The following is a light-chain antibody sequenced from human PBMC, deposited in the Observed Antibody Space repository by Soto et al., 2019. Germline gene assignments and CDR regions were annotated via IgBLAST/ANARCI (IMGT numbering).Light chain of an antibody. CDR1: SSDVGGYNY. Sequence: QSALTQPASVSGSPGQSIIISCTGTSSDVGGYNYVSWFQQHPGKAPKLMIYEVSNRPSGVSNRFSGSKSGNTASLTISGLQAEDEADYYCTSYTTSSSWVFGGGTKLT. CDR3: TSYTTSSSWV. V-gene: IGLV2-14*01. CDR2: EVS. J-gene: IGLJ3*02.